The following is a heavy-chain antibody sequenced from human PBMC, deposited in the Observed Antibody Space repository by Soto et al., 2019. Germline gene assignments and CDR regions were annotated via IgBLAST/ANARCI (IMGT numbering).Heavy chain of an antibody. CDR2: ISYDGSNK. Sequence: RRLSCAASGFTFSSYGMHWVRQAPGKGLEWVAVISYDGSNKYYADSVKGRFTISRDNSKNTLYLQMNSLRAEDTAVYYCAKAEYPQEDFDYWGQGTLVTVSS. CDR3: AKAEYPQEDFDY. D-gene: IGHD6-6*01. J-gene: IGHJ4*02. CDR1: GFTFSSYG. V-gene: IGHV3-30*18.